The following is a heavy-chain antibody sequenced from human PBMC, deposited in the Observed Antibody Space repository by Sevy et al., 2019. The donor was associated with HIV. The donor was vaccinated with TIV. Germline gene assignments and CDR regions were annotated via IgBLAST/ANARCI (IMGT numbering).Heavy chain of an antibody. V-gene: IGHV4-34*01. CDR2: INHSGST. CDR1: GGSFSGYY. J-gene: IGHJ4*02. CDR3: ARGPVVRGVIITVEFDY. D-gene: IGHD3-10*01. Sequence: SETLSLTCAVYGGSFSGYYWSWNRQPPGKGLEWIGEINHSGSTNYNPSLKSRVTISVDTSKNQFSLKLSSVTAADTAVYYCARGPVVRGVIITVEFDYWGQGTLVTVSS.